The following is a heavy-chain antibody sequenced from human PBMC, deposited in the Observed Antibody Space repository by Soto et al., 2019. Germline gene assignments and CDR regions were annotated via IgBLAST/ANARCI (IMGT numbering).Heavy chain of an antibody. CDR1: GGTFSKNT. D-gene: IGHD3-22*01. J-gene: IGHJ4*02. Sequence: SVKVSCKASGGTFSKNTISWVRQAPGQGLEWMGGIMPVFGRPNYAQKFQGRVTITADEYTRTAYMELSRLKSDDTAVYYCARQFDYDTSGYYYAYWGQGTQVTVS. CDR3: ARQFDYDTSGYYYAY. V-gene: IGHV1-69*13. CDR2: IMPVFGRP.